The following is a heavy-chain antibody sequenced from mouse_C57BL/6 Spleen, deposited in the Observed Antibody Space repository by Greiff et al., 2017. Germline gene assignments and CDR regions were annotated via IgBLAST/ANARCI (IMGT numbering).Heavy chain of an antibody. V-gene: IGHV5-4*01. Sequence: EVHLVESGGGLVKPGGSLKLSCAASGFTFSSYAMSWVRQTPEKRLEWVATISDGGSYTYYPDNVKGRFTISRDNAKNNLYLQMSHLKSEDTAMYYCAREREQVGRWYFDVWGTGTTVTVSS. CDR3: AREREQVGRWYFDV. D-gene: IGHD1-1*02. J-gene: IGHJ1*03. CDR1: GFTFSSYA. CDR2: ISDGGSYT.